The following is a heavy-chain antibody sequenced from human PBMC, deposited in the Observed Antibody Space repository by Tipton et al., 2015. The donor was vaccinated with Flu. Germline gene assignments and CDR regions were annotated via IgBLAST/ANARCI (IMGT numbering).Heavy chain of an antibody. V-gene: IGHV4-59*08. CDR3: ARHGIYSGSYLWYYYYGMDV. J-gene: IGHJ6*02. D-gene: IGHD1-26*01. Sequence: TLSLTCTVSGGSISSYYWSWIRQPPGKGLEWIGYIYYSGSTNYNPTLKSRVTISVDTSKNLFSLKLSSVTAADTAVYYCARHGIYSGSYLWYYYYGMDVWSRGTPVT. CDR1: GGSISSYY. CDR2: IYYSGST.